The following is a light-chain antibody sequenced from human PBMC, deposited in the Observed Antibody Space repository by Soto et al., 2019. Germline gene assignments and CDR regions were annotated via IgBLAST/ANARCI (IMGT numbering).Light chain of an antibody. CDR3: QQYGNSPIT. J-gene: IGKJ5*01. Sequence: IVLTQSPATLSLSQGDRATLSCGASQSVSSSYLAWYQQKPGQAPRLLIYESSNRATGIAARFSGSGSGTDFTLTISRLEPEDFAVYYCQQYGNSPITFGQGTRLEI. CDR1: QSVSSSY. V-gene: IGKV3D-20*01. CDR2: ESS.